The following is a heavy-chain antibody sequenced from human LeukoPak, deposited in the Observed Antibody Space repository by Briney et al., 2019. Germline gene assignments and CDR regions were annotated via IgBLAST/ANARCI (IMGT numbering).Heavy chain of an antibody. Sequence: GASVKVSCKASGYTFTSYYMHWVRQAPGQGLEWMGIINPSGGSTSYAQKFQGRVTMTRDTSTGTVYMELSSLRSEDTAVYYCARARSPSIAALDFDYWGQGTLVTVSS. D-gene: IGHD6-6*01. CDR3: ARARSPSIAALDFDY. V-gene: IGHV1-46*01. J-gene: IGHJ4*02. CDR1: GYTFTSYY. CDR2: INPSGGST.